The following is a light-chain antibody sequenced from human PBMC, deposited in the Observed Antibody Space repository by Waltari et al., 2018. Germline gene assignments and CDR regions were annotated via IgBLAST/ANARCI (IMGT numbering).Light chain of an antibody. CDR2: WAS. Sequence: DIVMTQSPDSLAVSLGERATINCKSSQSVLYSSNNKNYLAWYQQKPGQPPKLLIYWASTREAGVPDRFSGSGSGTDLTLTISSLQAEDVAVYYCQQYYSTQTFGQGTKLEIK. CDR1: QSVLYSSNNKNY. CDR3: QQYYSTQT. J-gene: IGKJ2*01. V-gene: IGKV4-1*01.